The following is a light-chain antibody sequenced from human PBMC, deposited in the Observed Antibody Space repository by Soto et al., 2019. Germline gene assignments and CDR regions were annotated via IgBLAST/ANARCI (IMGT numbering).Light chain of an antibody. V-gene: IGKV3-15*01. Sequence: EIVMTQSPATLSVSPGERATLSCRASQSVSSNLAWYQQKPGQAPRLLIFGASTRATGIPARFSGSGSGTDFTLTISRLEPEDFAVYYCQQRSSWPPTFGGGTRLEIK. CDR2: GAS. CDR3: QQRSSWPPT. CDR1: QSVSSN. J-gene: IGKJ5*01.